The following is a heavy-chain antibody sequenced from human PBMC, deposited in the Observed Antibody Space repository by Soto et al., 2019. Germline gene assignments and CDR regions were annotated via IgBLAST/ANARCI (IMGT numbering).Heavy chain of an antibody. V-gene: IGHV3-23*01. CDR1: GFTFSSYA. D-gene: IGHD3-22*01. CDR2: ISGSGGST. Sequence: GGSLRLSCAASGFTFSSYAMSWVRQAPGKGLEWVSAISGSGGSTYYADSVKGRFTISRDNSKNTLYLQMNSLRAEDTAVYYCAKDRTQYYYDSSGYYNWGQGTLVTVSS. CDR3: AKDRTQYYYDSSGYYN. J-gene: IGHJ4*02.